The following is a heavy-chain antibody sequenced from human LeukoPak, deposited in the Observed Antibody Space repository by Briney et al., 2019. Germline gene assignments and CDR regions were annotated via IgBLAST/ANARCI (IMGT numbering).Heavy chain of an antibody. D-gene: IGHD3-22*01. CDR1: GYTFTSYA. CDR3: ARDYYYDSSGYFLGFDY. Sequence: ASVKVSRKASGYTFTSYAMHWVRQAPGQRLEWMGWINAGNGNTKYSQKFQGRVTITRDTSASTAYMELRSLRSDDTAVYYCARDYYYDSSGYFLGFDYWGQGTLVTVSS. CDR2: INAGNGNT. V-gene: IGHV1-3*01. J-gene: IGHJ4*02.